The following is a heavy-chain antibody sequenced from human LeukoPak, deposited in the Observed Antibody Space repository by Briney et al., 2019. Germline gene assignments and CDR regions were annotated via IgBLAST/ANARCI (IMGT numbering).Heavy chain of an antibody. CDR3: ARAKAAAGVFDY. Sequence: HPGGSLRLSCAASGFTFSSYAMSWVRQAPGKGLEWVSAISGSGGSTYYADSVKGRFTISRDNAKNSLYLQMNSLRAEDTAVYYCARAKAAAGVFDYWGQGTLVTVSS. V-gene: IGHV3-23*01. CDR1: GFTFSSYA. CDR2: ISGSGGST. J-gene: IGHJ4*02. D-gene: IGHD6-13*01.